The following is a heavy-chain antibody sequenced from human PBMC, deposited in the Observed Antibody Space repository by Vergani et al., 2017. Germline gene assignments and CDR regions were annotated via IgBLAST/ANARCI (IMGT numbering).Heavy chain of an antibody. J-gene: IGHJ5*02. V-gene: IGHV4-39*01. D-gene: IGHD6-19*01. Sequence: QLQLHESGPGLAKPSATLSLTYSVPVASIISSNYYRGWIRQPPGKGLEWIASIHYSGSTYNNPSLKSRVTISVDTSKNQFSLKLSSVTAADTAVYFCARHSTVEWLVRLGWIDPWGQGILVTVSS. CDR3: ARHSTVEWLVRLGWIDP. CDR1: VASIISSNYY. CDR2: IHYSGST.